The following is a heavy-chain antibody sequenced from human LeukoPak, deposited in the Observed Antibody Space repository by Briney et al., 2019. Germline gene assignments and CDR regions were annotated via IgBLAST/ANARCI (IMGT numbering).Heavy chain of an antibody. CDR2: IYSSGNT. J-gene: IGHJ2*01. Sequence: SETLSLTCTVSGGSFSSRPYYWSWIRQPAGKGLEWIGRIYSSGNTNYNPSLKSRVTMSVDTSKNQFSLKLSSVTAADTAVYYCAREDITMRLRYFDLWGRGTLVTVSS. CDR1: GGSFSSRPYY. V-gene: IGHV4-61*10. CDR3: AREDITMRLRYFDL. D-gene: IGHD3-22*01.